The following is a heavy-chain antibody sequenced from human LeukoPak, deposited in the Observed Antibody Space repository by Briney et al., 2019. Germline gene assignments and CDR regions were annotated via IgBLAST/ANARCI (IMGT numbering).Heavy chain of an antibody. CDR3: ATEKGDSPDY. CDR2: ISGNAVNT. J-gene: IGHJ4*02. CDR1: GFTFSSYA. Sequence: GGSLRLSCAAAGFTFSSYAMSWVRQVPGKGLEWVSGISGNAVNTYYADSVKGRFTISRDNSKNTLYLQMNSLRAEDTDVYYCATEKGDSPDYWGQGTLVTVSS. D-gene: IGHD2-21*01. V-gene: IGHV3-23*01.